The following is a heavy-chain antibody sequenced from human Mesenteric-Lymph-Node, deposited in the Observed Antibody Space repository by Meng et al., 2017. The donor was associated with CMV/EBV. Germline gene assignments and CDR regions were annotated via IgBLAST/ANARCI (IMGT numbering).Heavy chain of an antibody. CDR1: GFTFSFYG. CDR3: ARSIASRNYYYYYAMDV. D-gene: IGHD2-21*01. Sequence: GESLKISCAASGFTFSFYGMNWVRQAPGKGLEWVAYIRSSANVIYYADSVKGRFTISRDNAKNSLYLQMNSLRAEDTAVYYCARSIASRNYYYYYAMDVWGQGATVTVSS. CDR2: IRSSANVI. J-gene: IGHJ6*02. V-gene: IGHV3-48*03.